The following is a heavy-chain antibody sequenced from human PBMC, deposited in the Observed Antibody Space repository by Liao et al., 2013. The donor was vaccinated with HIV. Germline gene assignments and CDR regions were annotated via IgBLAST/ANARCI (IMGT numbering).Heavy chain of an antibody. D-gene: IGHD5-24*01. CDR3: ARVGAGDGYNPYYFDY. Sequence: QVQLQESGPGLVKPSQTLSLTCTVSGGSISSGSYYWSWIRQPAGKGLEWIGRIYTSGSTNYNPSLKSRVTISVDTSKNQFSLKLSSVTAADTAVYYCARVGAGDGYNPYYFDYWGQGTLVTVSS. V-gene: IGHV4-61*02. CDR1: GGSISSGSYY. CDR2: IYTSGST. J-gene: IGHJ4*02.